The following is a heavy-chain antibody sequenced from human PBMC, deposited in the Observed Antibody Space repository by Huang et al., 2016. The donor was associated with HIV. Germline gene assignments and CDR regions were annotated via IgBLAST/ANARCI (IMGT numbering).Heavy chain of an antibody. J-gene: IGHJ6*03. Sequence: QLVESGGDSVQSGRSLRLSCRGSGFIFNDFAINWFRQSPGEGLEWIGVVRSKAFGGASKSAPSVKDRFTVSRDEAKNVAFLQMDNLQVDDTAIYYCSPSGDDYFYFYMDVWGNGTTVIVS. CDR1: GFIFNDFA. CDR2: VRSKAFGGAS. CDR3: SPSGDDYFYFYMDV. V-gene: IGHV3-49*03. D-gene: IGHD4-17*01.